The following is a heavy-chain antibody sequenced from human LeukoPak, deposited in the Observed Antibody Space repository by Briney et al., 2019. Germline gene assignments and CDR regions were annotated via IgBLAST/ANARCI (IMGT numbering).Heavy chain of an antibody. CDR2: IYYSGTT. Sequence: SETLSLTCTVSGGSISSSPYYWGWIRQPPGKGLEWIGSIYYSGTTHYNPSLESRVTISVDTSKNQFSLKLASVTAADTAIYYCAKGAGGFSYYNWFDPWGQGTLITVSS. V-gene: IGHV4-39*07. D-gene: IGHD5-18*01. J-gene: IGHJ5*02. CDR3: AKGAGGFSYYNWFDP. CDR1: GGSISSSPYY.